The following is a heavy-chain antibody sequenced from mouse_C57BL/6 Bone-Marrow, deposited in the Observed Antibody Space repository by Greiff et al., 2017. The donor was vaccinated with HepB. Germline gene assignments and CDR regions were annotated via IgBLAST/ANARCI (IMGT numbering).Heavy chain of an antibody. J-gene: IGHJ2*01. Sequence: VQLQQSGAELVRPGTSVKVSCKASGYAFTNYLIEWVKQRPGQGLEWIGVINPGSGGTNYNEKFKGKATLTADKSSSTAYMQLSSLTSEDSAVYFCARNCYGSRYFDYWGQGTTLTVSS. CDR3: ARNCYGSRYFDY. CDR1: GYAFTNYL. CDR2: INPGSGGT. D-gene: IGHD1-1*01. V-gene: IGHV1-54*01.